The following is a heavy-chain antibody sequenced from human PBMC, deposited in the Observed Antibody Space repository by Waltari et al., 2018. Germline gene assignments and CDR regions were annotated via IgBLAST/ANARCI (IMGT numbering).Heavy chain of an antibody. CDR3: AREGKKSGYSGYDLGFDF. Sequence: QVQLVQSGAEVKKPGASVKVSCKTSGYTFIDYYMHWVRQAPGRGPESMGWINSKRGSTNYAPKFQGRFTMTRDTSTSTVFLDLSRLTVDDTAVYYCAREGKKSGYSGYDLGFDFWGQGALVIVSS. CDR1: GYTFIDYY. D-gene: IGHD5-12*01. V-gene: IGHV1-2*02. J-gene: IGHJ4*02. CDR2: INSKRGST.